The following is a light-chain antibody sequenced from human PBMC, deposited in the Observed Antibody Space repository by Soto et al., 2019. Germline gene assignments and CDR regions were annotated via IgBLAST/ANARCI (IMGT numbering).Light chain of an antibody. J-gene: IGKJ3*01. Sequence: LLTQSPGTLSLSPGERAALCCSASQSVTSSYLAWYQQKPGQAPRLLIYGASSRATGIPDRFSGSGSGTDFPLTISRLEPEDFAVYYCQQYGSSQGLTFGRGTKVDIK. CDR1: QSVTSSY. V-gene: IGKV3-20*01. CDR3: QQYGSSQGLT. CDR2: GAS.